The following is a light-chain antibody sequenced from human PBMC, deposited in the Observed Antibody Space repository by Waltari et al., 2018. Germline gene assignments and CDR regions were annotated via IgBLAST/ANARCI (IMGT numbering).Light chain of an antibody. CDR2: DTF. Sequence: IVLTQSPATLSVSSGDRATLSCRDSESVFGYIAWYKQKPGQSPRLLIFDTFKRATGIPARFSVSGYGTDFTLTINSLETEDFALYYCQQRSIWPLTFGGGTKVDVK. CDR1: ESVFGY. V-gene: IGKV3-11*01. J-gene: IGKJ4*01. CDR3: QQRSIWPLT.